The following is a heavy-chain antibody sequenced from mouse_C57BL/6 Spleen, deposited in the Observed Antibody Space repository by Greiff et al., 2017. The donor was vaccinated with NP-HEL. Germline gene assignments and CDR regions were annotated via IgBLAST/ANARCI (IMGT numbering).Heavy chain of an antibody. CDR3: ASAYYSNFGGLAY. J-gene: IGHJ3*01. Sequence: VQLQQSGAELVKPGASVKISCKASGYAFSSYWMNWVKQRPGKGLEWIGQIYPGDGDTNYNGKFKGKATLTADKSSSTAYMQLSSLTSEDSAVYFCASAYYSNFGGLAYWGQGTLVTVSA. D-gene: IGHD2-5*01. V-gene: IGHV1-80*01. CDR2: IYPGDGDT. CDR1: GYAFSSYW.